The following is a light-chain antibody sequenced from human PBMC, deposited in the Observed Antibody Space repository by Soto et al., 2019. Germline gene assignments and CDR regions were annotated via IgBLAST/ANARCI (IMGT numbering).Light chain of an antibody. CDR1: QRIXSY. Sequence: RVSNSAVSVSAHLVDRVTIACRASQRIXSYLTWYQKKPGKAPKILXYDASSFPSGFPSSLSGSGSGTDFTLPISSLQPEDFVPYYCQQRYSYTHTVAQGTQVEI. CDR3: QQRYSYTHT. J-gene: IGKJ5*01. CDR2: DAS. V-gene: IGKV1-39*01.